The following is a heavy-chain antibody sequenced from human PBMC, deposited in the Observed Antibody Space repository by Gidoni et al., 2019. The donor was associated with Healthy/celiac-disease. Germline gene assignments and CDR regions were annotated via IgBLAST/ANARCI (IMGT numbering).Heavy chain of an antibody. Sequence: EVQLLESGGGLVQPGGSLRLSCAASGFPFSSYAMRWVRQAPGKGLEWVSAISGSGGSTYYADSVKGRFTISRDNSKNTLYLQMNSLRAEDTAVYYCAKEGLYCSGGSCYSRDYYYYYMDVWGKGTTVTVSS. CDR3: AKEGLYCSGGSCYSRDYYYYYMDV. D-gene: IGHD2-15*01. V-gene: IGHV3-23*01. J-gene: IGHJ6*03. CDR2: ISGSGGST. CDR1: GFPFSSYA.